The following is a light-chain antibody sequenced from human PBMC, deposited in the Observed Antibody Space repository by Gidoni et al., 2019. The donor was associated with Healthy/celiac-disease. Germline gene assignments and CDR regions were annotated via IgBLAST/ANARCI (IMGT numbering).Light chain of an antibody. J-gene: IGKJ2*01. CDR3: QPYANLFP. CDR1: QDISNY. V-gene: IGKV1-33*01. Sequence: DIQMTQYPSSLSASVGDRVTITCQASQDISNYLNWYQQIPGKAPKLLIYDASHLETGVPLRFSGSASGTDFTFTISSLQPEDIAPYYCQPYANLFPFGQGTKLEIK. CDR2: DAS.